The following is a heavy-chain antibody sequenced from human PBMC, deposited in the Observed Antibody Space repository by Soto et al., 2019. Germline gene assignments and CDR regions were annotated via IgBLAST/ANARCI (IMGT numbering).Heavy chain of an antibody. CDR1: GFTFSSYG. V-gene: IGHV3-33*06. J-gene: IGHJ6*02. Sequence: GGSLRLSCAASGFTFSSYGMHWVRQAPGKGLEWVSVIRYDGSNTYYADSVKGRFTISRDNSKNTLYLQMNSLRAEDTAVYYCAKGHGRRECYGMDVWGQGTTVTVSS. CDR2: IRYDGSNT. D-gene: IGHD3-3*01. CDR3: AKGHGRRECYGMDV.